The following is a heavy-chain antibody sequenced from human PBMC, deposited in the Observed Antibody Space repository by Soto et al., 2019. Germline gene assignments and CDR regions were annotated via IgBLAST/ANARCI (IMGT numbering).Heavy chain of an antibody. CDR1: GFTFSSYA. V-gene: IGHV3-23*01. Sequence: EVQLLESGGGLVQPGGSLRLSCAASGFTFSSYAMSWVRQAPGKGLEWVSAISGSGGSTYYADSVKGRCTISRDNSKNTLYLQMNSLRAEDTAVYYCAKSPLVVVPAANGYYMDVWGKGTTVTVSS. J-gene: IGHJ6*03. D-gene: IGHD2-2*01. CDR2: ISGSGGST. CDR3: AKSPLVVVPAANGYYMDV.